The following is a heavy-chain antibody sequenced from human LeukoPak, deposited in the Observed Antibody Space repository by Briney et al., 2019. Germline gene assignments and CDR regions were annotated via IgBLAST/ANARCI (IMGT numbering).Heavy chain of an antibody. Sequence: PGGSLRLSCAASGFTFSSYAMHWVRQAPGKGLEWVAVISYDGSNKYYADSVKGRFTISRDNSKNTLYLQMNSLRAEDTAVYYCARDLRDGYTDAFDIWGQGTMVTVSS. D-gene: IGHD5-24*01. CDR3: ARDLRDGYTDAFDI. V-gene: IGHV3-30-3*01. J-gene: IGHJ3*02. CDR1: GFTFSSYA. CDR2: ISYDGSNK.